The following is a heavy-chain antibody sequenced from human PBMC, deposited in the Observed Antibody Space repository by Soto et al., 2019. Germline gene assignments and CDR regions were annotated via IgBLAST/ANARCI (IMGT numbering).Heavy chain of an antibody. CDR1: GFTFSNFG. J-gene: IGHJ4*02. Sequence: PGGSLRLSCAASGFTFSNFGIHWVRHAPGKGLEWVAVLSYDGSNKYYADSVKGRFTISRDNSKNTLYLQMNSLRAEDTAVYYCAKDLRGNSPYYFDYWGQGTLVTVSS. CDR3: AKDLRGNSPYYFDY. CDR2: LSYDGSNK. V-gene: IGHV3-30*18. D-gene: IGHD1-26*01.